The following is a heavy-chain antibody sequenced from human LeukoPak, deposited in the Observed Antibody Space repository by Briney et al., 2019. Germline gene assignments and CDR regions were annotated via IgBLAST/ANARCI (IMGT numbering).Heavy chain of an antibody. CDR2: ISSSSSTI. CDR1: GFTFSSYS. V-gene: IGHV3-48*04. J-gene: IGHJ5*02. Sequence: GGSLRLSCAASGFTFSSYSMNWVRQAPGKGLEWVSYISSSSSTIYYADSVKGRFTISRDNAKNSLYLQMNSLRAEDTAVYYCARVRGIVGHQAGGWFDPWGQGTLVTVSS. D-gene: IGHD1-26*01. CDR3: ARVRGIVGHQAGGWFDP.